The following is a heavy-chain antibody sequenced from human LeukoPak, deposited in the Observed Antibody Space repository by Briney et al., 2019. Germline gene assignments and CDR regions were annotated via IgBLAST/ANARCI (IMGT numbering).Heavy chain of an antibody. CDR3: ARGDSSWYSYYFDY. Sequence: SETLPLTCAVYGGSFSGYYWSWIRQPPGKGLEWIGEINHSGSTNYNPSLKSRVTISVDTSKNQFSLKLSSVTAADTAVYYCARGDSSWYSYYFDYWGQGTLVTVSS. D-gene: IGHD6-13*01. CDR1: GGSFSGYY. J-gene: IGHJ4*02. CDR2: INHSGST. V-gene: IGHV4-34*01.